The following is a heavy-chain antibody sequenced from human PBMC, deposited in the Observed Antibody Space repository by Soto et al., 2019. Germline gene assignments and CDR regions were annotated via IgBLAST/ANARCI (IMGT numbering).Heavy chain of an antibody. J-gene: IGHJ5*02. CDR3: VRRHVSATGIDWFDP. Sequence: ASVKVSCKASGYTFTSYGIHWVRQAPGQRLEWMGWINAANGDTKYSPKFQGRVTITRDTSASTAYMELSSLRSEDTAVYYCVRRHVSATGIDWFDPWGQGILVTVSS. V-gene: IGHV1-3*01. CDR2: INAANGDT. D-gene: IGHD6-13*01. CDR1: GYTFTSYG.